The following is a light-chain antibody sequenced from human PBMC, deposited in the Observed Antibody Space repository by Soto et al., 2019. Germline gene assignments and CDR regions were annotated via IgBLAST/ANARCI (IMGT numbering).Light chain of an antibody. V-gene: IGKV3-15*01. Sequence: EIVMTQSPATLSVSPGERATLSCRASQSVSSNLALYQQKPGQAPRLLIYGASTTATGLPARFSGSGSGTEFTLTISSLQSEDFAVYYCQQYNNWPPITFGQGTKLEIK. CDR3: QQYNNWPPIT. J-gene: IGKJ2*01. CDR1: QSVSSN. CDR2: GAS.